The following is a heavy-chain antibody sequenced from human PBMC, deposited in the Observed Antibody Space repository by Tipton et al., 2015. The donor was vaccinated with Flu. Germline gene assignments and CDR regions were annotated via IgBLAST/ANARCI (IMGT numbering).Heavy chain of an antibody. Sequence: QLVQSGADVKKPGESLKISCRGSGYIFTNYWIGWVRQMPGKGLEWMGMIYPGDADTRHGPSSQGQVTMSVDNSISTVYLQWSSLETWDTAIYYCVRPATAYSSDDYWGQGVLVTGSP. CDR2: IYPGDADT. D-gene: IGHD6-25*01. CDR3: VRPATAYSSDDY. J-gene: IGHJ4*02. CDR1: GYIFTNYW. V-gene: IGHV5-51*03.